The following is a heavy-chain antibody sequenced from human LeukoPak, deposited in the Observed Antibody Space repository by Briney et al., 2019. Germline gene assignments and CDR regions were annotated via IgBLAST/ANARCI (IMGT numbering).Heavy chain of an antibody. CDR3: ADRDY. Sequence: GGSLRLSCAASGFTFSSYAVHWVRQAPGKGLEWVAVISYDGSNKYYADSVKGRFTISRDNSKNTLYLQMNSLRAEDTAVYYCADRDYWGQGTLVTVSS. J-gene: IGHJ4*02. V-gene: IGHV3-30*04. CDR2: ISYDGSNK. CDR1: GFTFSSYA.